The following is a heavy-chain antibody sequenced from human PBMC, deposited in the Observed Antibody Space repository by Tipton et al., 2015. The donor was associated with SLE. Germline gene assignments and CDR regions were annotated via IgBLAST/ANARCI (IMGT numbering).Heavy chain of an antibody. J-gene: IGHJ4*02. CDR2: INHSGST. CDR3: ARTYGGNSDY. D-gene: IGHD4-23*01. CDR1: GGSFSGYY. Sequence: TLSLTCAVYGGSFSGYYWSWIRQPPGKGLEWIGEINHSGSTNYNPSLKSRVTISVDTSKNQFSLKLSSVTAAGTAVYYCARTYGGNSDYWGQGTLVTVSS. V-gene: IGHV4-34*01.